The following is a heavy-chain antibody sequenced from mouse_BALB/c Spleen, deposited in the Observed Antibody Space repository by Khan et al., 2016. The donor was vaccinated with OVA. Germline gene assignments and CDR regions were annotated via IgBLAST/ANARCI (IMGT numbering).Heavy chain of an antibody. V-gene: IGHV9-2-1*01. CDR3: ASSLLRDFDY. D-gene: IGHD1-2*01. Sequence: QVQLKQSGPELKKPGETVKISCKAPGYTFTDYSMHWVKQAPGKGLKWMGWINTETGEPTYADDFKGRFAFSLETSASTAYLQINNLKNEDTATYFCASSLLRDFDYWGQGTTLTVSS. CDR1: GYTFTDYS. J-gene: IGHJ2*01. CDR2: INTETGEP.